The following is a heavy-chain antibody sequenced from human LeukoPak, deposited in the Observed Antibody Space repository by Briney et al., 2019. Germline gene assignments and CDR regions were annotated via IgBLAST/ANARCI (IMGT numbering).Heavy chain of an antibody. CDR1: GYTLTELS. CDR3: ATGLMVRGVLDAFDT. V-gene: IGHV1-24*01. Sequence: GASVKVSYKVSGYTLTELSMHWVRQAPGKGLEWMGGFDPEDGETIYAQKFQGRVTMTEDTSTDTAYMELSSLRSEDTAVYYCATGLMVRGVLDAFDTWGQGTMVTVSS. J-gene: IGHJ3*02. CDR2: FDPEDGET. D-gene: IGHD3-10*01.